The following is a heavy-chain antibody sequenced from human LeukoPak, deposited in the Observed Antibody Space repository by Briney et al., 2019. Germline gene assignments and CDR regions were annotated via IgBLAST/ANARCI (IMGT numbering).Heavy chain of an antibody. J-gene: IGHJ4*02. CDR2: INPSGGST. CDR3: ARGGRVMKHGDYVYPGDY. Sequence: GASVKVSCKASGYTFTSYYMHWVRQAPGQGLEWMGIINPSGGSTSYAQKFQSRVTMTRDTSTSTVYMELSSLRSEDTAVYYCARGGRVMKHGDYVYPGDYWGQGTLVTVSS. CDR1: GYTFTSYY. V-gene: IGHV1-46*01. D-gene: IGHD4-17*01.